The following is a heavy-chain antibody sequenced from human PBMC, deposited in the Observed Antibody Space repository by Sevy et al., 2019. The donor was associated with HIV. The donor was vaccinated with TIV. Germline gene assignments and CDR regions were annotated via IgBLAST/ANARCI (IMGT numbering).Heavy chain of an antibody. V-gene: IGHV3-15*06. D-gene: IGHD5-12*01. CDR3: TTDREYSDYKGGFDF. CDR2: IRSNTDGGTT. CDR1: GLTFSNAW. J-gene: IGHJ4*02. Sequence: GGSLRLSCLATGLTFSNAWMGWVRQAPGKGLEWVGRIRSNTDGGTTYYAAPLKGRATISRDDSKNMIFLQLNIVKSADTAVYYCTTDREYSDYKGGFDFWGQGTQFTVSS.